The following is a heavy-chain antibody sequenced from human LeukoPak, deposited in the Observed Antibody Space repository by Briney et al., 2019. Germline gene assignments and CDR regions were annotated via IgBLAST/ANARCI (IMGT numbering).Heavy chain of an antibody. CDR3: ATDLSSGTGRGFDY. CDR1: GFPFSAYA. Sequence: GGSLRLACVASGFPFSAYAMSWVRQAPGKGLEWVSGIRGSGETTYYAESVKGRFIIQRDNSKNTLYLQMNSLRAEDTALYYCATDLSSGTGRGFDYWGQGTLVTVSS. J-gene: IGHJ4*02. D-gene: IGHD3/OR15-3a*01. V-gene: IGHV3-23*01. CDR2: IRGSGETT.